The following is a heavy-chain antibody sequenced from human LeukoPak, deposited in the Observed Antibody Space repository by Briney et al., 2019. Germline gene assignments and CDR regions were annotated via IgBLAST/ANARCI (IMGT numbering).Heavy chain of an antibody. D-gene: IGHD3/OR15-3a*01. V-gene: IGHV3-23*01. CDR1: GFTFSSYR. Sequence: PGGSLRLSCAASGFTFSSYRMSWVRQAPGKGLECVSSISGSGGSTNHADSVKGRFTISRDNSKNTLYLQMNSLRAEDTAVYYCAKVWTAYSDDYFDYWGQGTLVTVSS. J-gene: IGHJ4*02. CDR3: AKVWTAYSDDYFDY. CDR2: ISGSGGST.